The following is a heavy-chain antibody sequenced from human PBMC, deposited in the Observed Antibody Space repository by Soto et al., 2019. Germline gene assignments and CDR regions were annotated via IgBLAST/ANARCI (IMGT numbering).Heavy chain of an antibody. Sequence: SETLSLTCTVSGGSISSGGYYWSWIRQHPGKGLEWIGYIYYSGSTYYNPSLKSRVTISVDTSKNQFSLKLSSVTAADTAVYYCARDPPGSSTRDKYGMDVWRQGTTVTVSS. CDR2: IYYSGST. CDR1: GGSISSGGYY. D-gene: IGHD3-10*01. CDR3: ARDPPGSSTRDKYGMDV. V-gene: IGHV4-31*03. J-gene: IGHJ6*02.